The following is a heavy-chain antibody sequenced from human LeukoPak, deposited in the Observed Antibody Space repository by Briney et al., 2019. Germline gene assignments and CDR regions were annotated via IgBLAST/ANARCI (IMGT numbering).Heavy chain of an antibody. V-gene: IGHV3-30*04. CDR3: ARDVRGPTGYDSIGRDTFDY. J-gene: IGHJ4*02. Sequence: GGSLGFSCAASGFTFSNYAMHWVRQAPGKGLEGGAVIFFDGSMQYFADSVKGRFTISRDNSKNTLYVQMNSLRAEDTAVYYCARDVRGPTGYDSIGRDTFDYWGQGTLVTVSS. CDR1: GFTFSNYA. CDR2: IFFDGSMQ. D-gene: IGHD3-22*01.